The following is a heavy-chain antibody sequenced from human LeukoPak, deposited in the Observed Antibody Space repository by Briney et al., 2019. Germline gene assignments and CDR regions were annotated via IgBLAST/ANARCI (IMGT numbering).Heavy chain of an antibody. J-gene: IGHJ5*01. V-gene: IGHV4-59*08. CDR1: GDSFSNYY. Sequence: SETLSLTCSVSGDSFSNYYWTWIRQPPGQGLEWIGYVYYSGSTNYNPSLKTRLHLSVDTSKNRFSLKLSSVTAADTSVYYCASSPRLTTSWFLFASWGHGTLVTVSS. CDR3: ASSPRLTTSWFLFAS. D-gene: IGHD2-2*01. CDR2: VYYSGST.